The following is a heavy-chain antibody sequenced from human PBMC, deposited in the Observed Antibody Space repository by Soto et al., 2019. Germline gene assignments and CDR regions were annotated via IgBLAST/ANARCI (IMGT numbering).Heavy chain of an antibody. Sequence: GTSVKLSCEACGDSFTSYAMHCVRQAPGQRLEWMGWINAGNGNAKYSQKFQGRVTITRDTSASTAYMELSSLRSEDTAVYYCARDLIYSSGSLDYWGQGTLLTVSS. CDR3: ARDLIYSSGSLDY. J-gene: IGHJ4*02. CDR1: GDSFTSYA. D-gene: IGHD6-19*01. V-gene: IGHV1-3*01. CDR2: INAGNGNA.